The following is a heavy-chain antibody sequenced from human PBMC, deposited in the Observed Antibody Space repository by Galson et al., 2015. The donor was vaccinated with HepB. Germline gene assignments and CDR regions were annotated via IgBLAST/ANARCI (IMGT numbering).Heavy chain of an antibody. V-gene: IGHV3-48*02. J-gene: IGHJ4*02. CDR3: VRDVRYCPSTGCYTDFDY. Sequence: SLRLSCAASGFTFSSYYMNWVRQAPGKGLEWVSHITSSSSEVYYADSVKGRFTISRDNAKNSLYLEMNSLRDEDTAVYYCVRDVRYCPSTGCYTDFDYWGQGTLVTVSS. CDR2: ITSSSSEV. CDR1: GFTFSSYY. D-gene: IGHD2-2*02.